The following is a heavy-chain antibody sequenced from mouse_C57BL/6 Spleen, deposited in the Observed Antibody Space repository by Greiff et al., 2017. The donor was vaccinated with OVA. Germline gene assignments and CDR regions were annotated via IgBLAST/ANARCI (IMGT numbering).Heavy chain of an antibody. V-gene: IGHV1-69*01. J-gene: IGHJ2*01. Sequence: QVQLQQSGAELVMPGASVKLSCKASGYTFTSYWMHWVKQRPGQGLEWIGEIDPSDSYTNYNQKFKGKSTLTVDKSSSTAYMQLSSLTSEDSAVYYGARGGYGSSYSTNYYFDYWGQGTTLTVSS. CDR1: GYTFTSYW. CDR2: IDPSDSYT. CDR3: ARGGYGSSYSTNYYFDY. D-gene: IGHD1-1*01.